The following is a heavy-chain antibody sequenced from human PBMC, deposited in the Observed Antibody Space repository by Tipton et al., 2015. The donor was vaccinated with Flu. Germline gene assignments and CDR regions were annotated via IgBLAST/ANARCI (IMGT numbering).Heavy chain of an antibody. CDR3: ARRDYSNYVSEPKNWFDP. J-gene: IGHJ5*02. CDR2: IYTSGST. Sequence: GLVKPSETLSVTCTVSGDSISSYYWSWIRQPAGKGLEWIGRIYTSGSTKKNPSLKSRVSMSVDTSKNQFSLHLSSVTAADTAVYYCARRDYSNYVSEPKNWFDPWGQGILVTVSS. CDR1: GDSISSYY. D-gene: IGHD4-11*01. V-gene: IGHV4-4*07.